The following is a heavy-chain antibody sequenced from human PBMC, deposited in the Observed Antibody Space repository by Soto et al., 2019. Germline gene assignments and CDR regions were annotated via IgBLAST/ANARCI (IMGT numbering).Heavy chain of an antibody. CDR3: ARRPYCSGGSCHDY. CDR2: IYYRGST. V-gene: IGHV4-59*01. D-gene: IGHD2-15*01. J-gene: IGHJ4*02. CDR1: GGSISSYY. Sequence: QVQLQESGPGLVKPSETLSLTCTVSGGSISSYYWSWIRQPPGKGLEWIGYIYYRGSTNYNPSLKIRVNRTVATSKNQFSLKLSSVTAADTAVYYCARRPYCSGGSCHDYWGQGTLVTVSS.